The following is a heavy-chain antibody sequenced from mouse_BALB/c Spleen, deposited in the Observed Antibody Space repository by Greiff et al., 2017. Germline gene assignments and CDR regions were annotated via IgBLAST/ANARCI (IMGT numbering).Heavy chain of an antibody. J-gene: IGHJ2*01. CDR2: INPSSGYT. CDR1: GYTFTSYT. D-gene: IGHD1-1*01. CDR3: ARSLRFPYFDY. V-gene: IGHV1-4*01. Sequence: VQLQQSGAELARPGASVKMSCKASGYTFTSYTMHWVKQRPGQGLEWIGYINPSSGYTNYNQKFKDKATLTADKSSSTAYMQLSSLTSEDSAVYDCARSLRFPYFDYWGQGTTLTVSS.